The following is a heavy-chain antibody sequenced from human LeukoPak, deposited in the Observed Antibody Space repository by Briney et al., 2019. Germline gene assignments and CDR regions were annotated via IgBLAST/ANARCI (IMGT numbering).Heavy chain of an antibody. D-gene: IGHD5-24*01. CDR1: GFTFSSCE. J-gene: IGHJ4*02. CDR3: PSPRATILGY. CDR2: ISSSGSTI. Sequence: PGGSLRLSCAASGFTFSSCEMNWVRQTPGKGLEWVSYISSSGSTIYYADSVKGRFTISRDDAKNSVYLQMNSLRAEDTAVYYCPSPRATILGYWGQGTLVTVSS. V-gene: IGHV3-48*03.